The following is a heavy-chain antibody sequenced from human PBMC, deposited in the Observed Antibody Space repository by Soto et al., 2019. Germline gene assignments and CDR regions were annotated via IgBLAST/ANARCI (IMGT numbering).Heavy chain of an antibody. CDR2: IYYSGST. V-gene: IGHV4-59*12. Sequence: SSETLSLTCTVSGGSISSYYWSWIRQPPGKGLEWIGYIYYSGSTNYNPSLKSRVTISVDTSKNQFSLKLSSVTAADTAVYYCARVPLTWGQGILVTVSS. CDR1: GGSISSYY. CDR3: ARVPLT. J-gene: IGHJ4*02.